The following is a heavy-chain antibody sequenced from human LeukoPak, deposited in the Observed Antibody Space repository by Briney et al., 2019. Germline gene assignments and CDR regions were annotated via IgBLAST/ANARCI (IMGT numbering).Heavy chain of an antibody. Sequence: PRGSLRLSCAASGFTLSSYWMHWVRQAPGKGLVWVSDISGSGGSTYYADSVKGRFTISRDNSKNTLYLQMNRLRVEDTAVYYCTRDLMDYDVSTGLHHYYMDVWGQGATVT. CDR3: TRDLMDYDVSTGLHHYYMDV. J-gene: IGHJ6*02. CDR2: ISGSGGST. D-gene: IGHD3-9*01. V-gene: IGHV3-23*01. CDR1: GFTLSSYW.